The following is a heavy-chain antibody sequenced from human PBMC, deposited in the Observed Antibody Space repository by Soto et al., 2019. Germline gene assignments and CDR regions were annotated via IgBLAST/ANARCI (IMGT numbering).Heavy chain of an antibody. J-gene: IGHJ4*02. V-gene: IGHV4-31*03. Sequence: SETLSLTCTVSGGSINSGGYYWTWIRQHPGKGLEWIGYIYYSGSTYYNPSLKSRVSISIDTSKNQFSLRLSSVTAADTAVYYCARRWGRTFDYWGQGTLVTVSS. D-gene: IGHD7-27*01. CDR3: ARRWGRTFDY. CDR1: GGSINSGGYY. CDR2: IYYSGST.